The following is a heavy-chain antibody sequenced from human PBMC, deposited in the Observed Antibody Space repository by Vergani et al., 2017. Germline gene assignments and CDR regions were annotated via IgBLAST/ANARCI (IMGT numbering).Heavy chain of an antibody. Sequence: EVQLVESGGCLVQPGGSLRLSCSASGFTFSSYSMNWVRQAPGKGLEWVSYIISSSSTIYYADSVKGRFTISRDNAKNSLYLQMNSLGAEDTAVYYCAREWEDEFWSGFDYWGQGTLVTVCS. V-gene: IGHV3-48*01. CDR1: GFTFSSYS. CDR3: AREWEDEFWSGFDY. J-gene: IGHJ4*02. D-gene: IGHD3-3*01. CDR2: IISSSSTI.